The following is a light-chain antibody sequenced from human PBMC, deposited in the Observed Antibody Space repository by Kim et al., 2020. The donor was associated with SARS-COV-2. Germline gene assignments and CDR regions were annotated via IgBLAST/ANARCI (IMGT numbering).Light chain of an antibody. CDR2: DVS. J-gene: IGLJ2*01. CDR3: CSYAGISTVV. CDR1: SSDVGSYNL. Sequence: GQSITISCTGTSSDVGSYNLVSWYQQHPGKAPKLMIYDVSKRPSGVSNRFSGSKSGNTASLTISGLQAEDEADYYCCSYAGISTVVFGGGTQLTVL. V-gene: IGLV2-23*02.